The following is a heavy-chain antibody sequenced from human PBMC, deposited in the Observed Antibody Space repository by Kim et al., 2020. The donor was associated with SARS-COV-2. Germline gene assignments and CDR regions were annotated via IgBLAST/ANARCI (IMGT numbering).Heavy chain of an antibody. V-gene: IGHV3-23*01. D-gene: IGHD5-12*01. Sequence: GGSLRLSCAASGFTFSSHAMSWVRQAPGKGLEWVSFISGSGGGTYYADSVKGRFTVSRDNSKNTVYLQLNSLRAEDTAIYYCAKQAIRDGYNYGYFDYWGQGTLVTVSS. CDR3: AKQAIRDGYNYGYFDY. J-gene: IGHJ4*02. CDR1: GFTFSSHA. CDR2: ISGSGGGT.